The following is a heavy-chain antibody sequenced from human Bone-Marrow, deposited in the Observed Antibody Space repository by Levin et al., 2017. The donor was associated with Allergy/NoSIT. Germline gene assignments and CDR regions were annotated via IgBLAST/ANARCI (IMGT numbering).Heavy chain of an antibody. Sequence: GSLRPSCAVSGGSISSSNWWTWVRPSPGGGLGWIVEIYHSGSPNSNPSLKNRIFISEDKSRNHFSPRLNSVTAADTALYYCARRNSSWVVFAFDMWGQGTLVTVSS. J-gene: IGHJ3*02. D-gene: IGHD2-8*02. CDR2: IYHSGSP. CDR1: GGSISSSNW. CDR3: ARRNSSWVVFAFDM. V-gene: IGHV4-4*02.